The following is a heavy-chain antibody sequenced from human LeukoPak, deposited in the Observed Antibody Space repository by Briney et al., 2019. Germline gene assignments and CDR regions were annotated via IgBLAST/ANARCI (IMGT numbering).Heavy chain of an antibody. CDR1: GFTFSSYW. J-gene: IGHJ4*02. V-gene: IGHV3-74*01. CDR3: AREVGASDY. Sequence: GGSLRLSCAASGFTFSSYWMHWVRQAPGKGLVWVSRINSDGSSTSYADSVKGRLTISRDNSKNTLYLQMNSLRAEDTAIYYCAREVGASDYWGQGTPVTVSS. CDR2: INSDGSST. D-gene: IGHD1-26*01.